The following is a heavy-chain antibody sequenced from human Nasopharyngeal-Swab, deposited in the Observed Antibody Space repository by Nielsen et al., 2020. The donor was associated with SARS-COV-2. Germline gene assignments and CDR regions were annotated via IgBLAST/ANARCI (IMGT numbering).Heavy chain of an antibody. D-gene: IGHD2-15*01. J-gene: IGHJ3*02. Sequence: PGKGREWIGSIYYSGSTYYNPSLKSRVTISVDTSKNQFSLKLSSVTAADTAVYYCARPYRYCSGGSCHSGGAFDIWGQGTMVTVSS. CDR2: IYYSGST. V-gene: IGHV4-39*01. CDR3: ARPYRYCSGGSCHSGGAFDI.